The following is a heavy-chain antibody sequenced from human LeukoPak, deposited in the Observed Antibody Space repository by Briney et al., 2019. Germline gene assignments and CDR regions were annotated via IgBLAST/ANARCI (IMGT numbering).Heavy chain of an antibody. D-gene: IGHD6-13*01. CDR1: GGSISSSNW. J-gene: IGHJ6*02. CDR3: ARDGRSSSWDYYYYGMDV. V-gene: IGHV4-4*02. Sequence: SETLSLTCAVSGGSISSSNWWSWVRQPPGKGLEWIGEIYHSGSTNYNPSLKSRVTISVALKLSSVTAADTAVYYCARDGRSSSWDYYYYGMDVWGQGTMVTVSS. CDR2: IYHSGST.